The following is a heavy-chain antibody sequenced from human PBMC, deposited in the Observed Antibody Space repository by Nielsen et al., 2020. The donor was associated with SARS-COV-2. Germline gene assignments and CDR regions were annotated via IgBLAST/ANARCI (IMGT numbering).Heavy chain of an antibody. D-gene: IGHD6-13*01. V-gene: IGHV1-46*01. J-gene: IGHJ6*02. CDR2: INPSGGST. CDR3: ARDHHLSSSWLYYYYGMDV. Sequence: ASVKVSCKASGYTFTSYFIHWVRQAPGPGLEWMGIINPSGGSTSYAQKFQGRVTITRDTSASTAYMELSSLRSEDTAVYYCARDHHLSSSWLYYYYGMDVWGQGTTVTVSS. CDR1: GYTFTSYF.